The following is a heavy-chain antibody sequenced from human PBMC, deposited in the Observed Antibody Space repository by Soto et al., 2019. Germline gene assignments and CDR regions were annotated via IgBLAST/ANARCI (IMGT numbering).Heavy chain of an antibody. V-gene: IGHV1-3*05. J-gene: IGHJ4*02. CDR1: GYTFSTYA. Sequence: QVQLVQSGAEERKPGASVKVSCKASGYTFSTYAMHWVRRAPGQSLEWMGWFNGGNGNIKYSQKFEGRVTITTDTAASTAYMELNMLRSGDTAVYYCARGNVRGGCLDYWGQGTLVSVSS. CDR3: ARGNVRGGCLDY. CDR2: FNGGNGNI. D-gene: IGHD3-10*01.